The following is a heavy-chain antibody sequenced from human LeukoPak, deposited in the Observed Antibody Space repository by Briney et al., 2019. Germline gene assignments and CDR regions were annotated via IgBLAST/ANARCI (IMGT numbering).Heavy chain of an antibody. CDR3: ARDLRTYCSSTSCYSRGVTDY. CDR1: GFTFSDYY. Sequence: GGSLRLSCAASGFTFSDYYMSWIRQAPGKGLEWVSYISSSGSTIYYADSVKGRFTISRDNAKNSLYLQMNSLRAEDTAVYYCARDLRTYCSSTSCYSRGVTDYWGQGTLVTVSS. J-gene: IGHJ4*02. V-gene: IGHV3-11*01. D-gene: IGHD2-2*01. CDR2: ISSSGSTI.